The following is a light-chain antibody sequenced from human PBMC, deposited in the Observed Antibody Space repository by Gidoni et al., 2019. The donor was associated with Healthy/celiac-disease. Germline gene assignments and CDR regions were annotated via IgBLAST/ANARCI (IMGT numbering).Light chain of an antibody. CDR2: EVS. CDR1: SSDGGGYNY. J-gene: IGLJ2*01. Sequence: QSALTQPPSASGSPGQSVTISCTGTSSDGGGYNYVSWYQQHPGKSPKLMIYEVSKRPSGVPDRFSGPKSGNTASLTVSRLQAEDEADYYCSSDAGINNVVFGGGTKLTVL. CDR3: SSDAGINNVV. V-gene: IGLV2-8*01.